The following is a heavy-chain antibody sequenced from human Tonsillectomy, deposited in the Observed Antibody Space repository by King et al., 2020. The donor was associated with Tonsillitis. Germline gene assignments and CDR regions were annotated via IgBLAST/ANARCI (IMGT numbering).Heavy chain of an antibody. J-gene: IGHJ5*02. D-gene: IGHD3-22*01. CDR2: ISGYDANT. V-gene: IGHV1-18*04. Sequence: VQLVESGAEVKKPGASVKVSCKASGYTFASYGITWVRQAPGQGLEWMGWISGYDANTNYAQKFQGRVTMTSDTSTNTAYMDLRSLGSDDTAVYYCAREMGDYYDSSGYPKNWFDPWGQGTLVTVSS. CDR3: AREMGDYYDSSGYPKNWFDP. CDR1: GYTFASYG.